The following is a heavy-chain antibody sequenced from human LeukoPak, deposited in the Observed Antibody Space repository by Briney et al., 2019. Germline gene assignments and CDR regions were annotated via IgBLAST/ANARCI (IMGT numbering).Heavy chain of an antibody. V-gene: IGHV4-39*01. Sequence: SETLSLTCTVSGGSISSSSYYWGWIRQPPGKGLEWIGSIYYSGSTYYNPSLKSRVTISVDTSKNQFSLKLSSVTAADTAVYYCARHLYDSSGSGGSHNWFDPRGQGTLVTVSS. D-gene: IGHD3-22*01. J-gene: IGHJ5*02. CDR2: IYYSGST. CDR3: ARHLYDSSGSGGSHNWFDP. CDR1: GGSISSSSYY.